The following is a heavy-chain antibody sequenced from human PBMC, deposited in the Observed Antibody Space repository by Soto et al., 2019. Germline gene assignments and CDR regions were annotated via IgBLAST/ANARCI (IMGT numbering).Heavy chain of an antibody. CDR1: GGSISSGGYS. CDR3: ARGATRVLRFLEWFTLGGMDV. CDR2: IYHSGST. D-gene: IGHD3-3*01. Sequence: PSETLSLTCAVSGGSISSGGYSWSWIRQPPGKGLEWIGYIYHSGSTYYNPSLKSRVTISVDTSKNQFSLKLSSVTAADTAVYYCARGATRVLRFLEWFTLGGMDVWGQGTTVTVSS. V-gene: IGHV4-30-2*01. J-gene: IGHJ6*02.